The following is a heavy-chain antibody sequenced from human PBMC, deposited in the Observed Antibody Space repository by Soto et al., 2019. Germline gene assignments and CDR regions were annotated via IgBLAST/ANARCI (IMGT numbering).Heavy chain of an antibody. Sequence: QVQLQESGPGLVKPSQTLSLTCTVSGGSISSGGYYWSWIRQHPGKGLEWIGYIYYSGSTYYNPSLKSRVTISVDTSKNQVSLKLSSVTAADTAVDYCAQYSSGWDEYFQHWGQGTLVTVSS. D-gene: IGHD3-22*01. CDR1: GGSISSGGYY. CDR3: AQYSSGWDEYFQH. J-gene: IGHJ1*01. V-gene: IGHV4-31*03. CDR2: IYYSGST.